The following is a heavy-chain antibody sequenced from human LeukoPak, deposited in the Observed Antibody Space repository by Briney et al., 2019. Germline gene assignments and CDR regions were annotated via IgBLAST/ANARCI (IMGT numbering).Heavy chain of an antibody. CDR1: GFTFSSYG. J-gene: IGHJ4*02. V-gene: IGHV3-33*06. CDR2: IWYDGGNK. CDR3: AKENVPKWLAQYYFDY. D-gene: IGHD6-19*01. Sequence: QPGRSLRLSCAASGFTFSSYGMHWVRQAPGKGLEWVAVIWYDGGNKYYADSVRGRFTISRDNSRNTLYLQMNSLRAEDTAVYYCAKENVPKWLAQYYFDYWGQGTLVTVSS.